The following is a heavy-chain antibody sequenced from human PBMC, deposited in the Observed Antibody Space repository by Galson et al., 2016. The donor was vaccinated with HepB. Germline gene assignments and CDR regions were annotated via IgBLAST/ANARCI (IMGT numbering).Heavy chain of an antibody. CDR3: ARDRGSSCYLESDY. CDR1: GYTFIHYY. D-gene: IGHD6-13*01. V-gene: IGHV1-46*01. CDR2: INPSGGST. J-gene: IGHJ4*02. Sequence: SVKVSCKASGYTFIHYYMHWVRQAPGQGLEWVGIINPSGGSTSYAQKVQDRVTMTTDTSTSTVYMELRGLRSEDTAVYYCARDRGSSCYLESDYWGQGTLVTVSS.